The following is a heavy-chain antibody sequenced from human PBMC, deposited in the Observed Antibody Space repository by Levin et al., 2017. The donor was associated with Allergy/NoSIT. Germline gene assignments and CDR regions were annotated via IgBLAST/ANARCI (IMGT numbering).Heavy chain of an antibody. CDR1: GSSFSSYW. CDR2: IYPGDSDT. CDR3: ATAKTELATPFDY. J-gene: IGHJ4*02. Sequence: GESLKISCKGSGSSFSSYWIGWVRQMPGKGLEWVGIIYPGDSDTRYSPSFQGQVTMSADKSTTTAYLQWSSLKASDSAIYYCATAKTELATPFDYWGQGTLVTVSS. V-gene: IGHV5-51*01. D-gene: IGHD6-13*01.